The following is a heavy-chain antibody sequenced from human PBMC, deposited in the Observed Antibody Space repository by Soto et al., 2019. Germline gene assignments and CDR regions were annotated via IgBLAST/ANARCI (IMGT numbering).Heavy chain of an antibody. CDR2: INAGNGNT. V-gene: IGHV1-3*01. CDR3: ARGEIAAAGHPLFDP. Sequence: ASVKVSCKASGYTFTSYAMHWVRQAPGQRLEWMGWINAGNGNTKYSQKFQGRVTITRDTSASTAYMELSSLRSEDTAVYYCARGEIAAAGHPLFDPWGQGTLVTVSS. D-gene: IGHD6-13*01. CDR1: GYTFTSYA. J-gene: IGHJ5*02.